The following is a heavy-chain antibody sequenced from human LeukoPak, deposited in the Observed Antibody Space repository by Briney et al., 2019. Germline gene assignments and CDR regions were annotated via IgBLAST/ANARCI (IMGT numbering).Heavy chain of an antibody. V-gene: IGHV4-34*01. CDR3: TRGLGVLGVVRMFLGSNWFDP. CDR2: INHSGST. CDR1: GGSFSGYY. J-gene: IGHJ5*02. D-gene: IGHD3-3*01. Sequence: PSETLSLTCAVYGGSFSGYYWSWIRQPPGKGLEWIGEINHSGSTNYNPSLKSRVTISVDTSKNQFSLKLSSVTAADTAVYYCTRGLGVLGVVRMFLGSNWFDPWGQGTLVTVSS.